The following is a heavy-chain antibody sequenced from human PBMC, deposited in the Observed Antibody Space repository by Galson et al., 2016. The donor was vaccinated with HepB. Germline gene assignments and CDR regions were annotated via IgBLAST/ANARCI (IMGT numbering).Heavy chain of an antibody. J-gene: IGHJ3*02. Sequence: ALVKPTQTLTLTCTFSGFSLNTSEEGVGWIRQPPGKALEWLALISWDDDKRYSPSLKTRLTITKDTSKNHVVLTMTNMDPVDTGTYYCSHIVVPRITIFGMVRSAFDIWGQGTMVTVSS. V-gene: IGHV2-5*02. CDR1: GFSLNTSEEG. CDR2: ISWDDDK. CDR3: SHIVVPRITIFGMVRSAFDI. D-gene: IGHD3-3*01.